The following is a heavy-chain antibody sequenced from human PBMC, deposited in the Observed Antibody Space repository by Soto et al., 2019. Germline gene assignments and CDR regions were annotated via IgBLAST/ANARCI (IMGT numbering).Heavy chain of an antibody. D-gene: IGHD1-1*01. CDR1: GGSFSGYY. Sequence: SETLSLTCAVYGGSFSGYYWSWIRQPPGKGLEWIGEINHSGSTNYNPSLKSRVTISVDTSKNQFSLKLSSVTAADTAVYYCARGVTIGGTVTTFFDYWGQGTLVTVSS. CDR2: INHSGST. CDR3: ARGVTIGGTVTTFFDY. V-gene: IGHV4-34*01. J-gene: IGHJ4*02.